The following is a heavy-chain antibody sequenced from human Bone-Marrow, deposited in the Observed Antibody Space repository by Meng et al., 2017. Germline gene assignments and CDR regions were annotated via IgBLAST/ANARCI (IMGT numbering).Heavy chain of an antibody. J-gene: IGHJ4*02. V-gene: IGHV1-69*06. CDR2: IIPIFGTA. Sequence: SVKVSCKASGGTFSSYAISWVRQAPGQGLEWMGGIIPIFGTANYAQKFQGRVTITADKSTSTAYMELSSLRSEDTAIYYCARESHDRFGYYPHWGQGTLVTVSS. D-gene: IGHD3-22*01. CDR3: ARESHDRFGYYPH. CDR1: GGTFSSYA.